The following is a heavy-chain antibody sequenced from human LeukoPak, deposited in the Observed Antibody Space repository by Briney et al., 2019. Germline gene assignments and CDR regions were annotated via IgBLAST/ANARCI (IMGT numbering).Heavy chain of an antibody. CDR1: GYTFTSYP. J-gene: IGHJ1*01. CDR2: INPSGGST. Sequence: ASVKVSCKASGYTFTSYPLHWVRQAPGQGLEWMGIINPSGGSTNYAQKFQGRITMTRDTSISTAYMELSSLRSDDTAVYYCASCRGSGTSCYEWAFWGQGILVTVSS. D-gene: IGHD2-2*01. V-gene: IGHV1-46*01. CDR3: ASCRGSGTSCYEWAF.